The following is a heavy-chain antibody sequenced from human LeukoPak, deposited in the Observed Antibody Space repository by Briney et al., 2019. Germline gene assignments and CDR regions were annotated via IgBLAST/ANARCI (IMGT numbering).Heavy chain of an antibody. Sequence: NSSETLSLTCTVSGGSISSYYWSWIRQPPGKGLEWIGYIFYTGDSNHNPSFKSRVSISLDTSKDQISLKLSSVTAADTAVYYCARHRFASPLDSWGQGTLVTVSS. CDR3: ARHRFASPLDS. J-gene: IGHJ4*02. CDR2: IFYTGDS. CDR1: GGSISSYY. V-gene: IGHV4-59*08. D-gene: IGHD2-21*01.